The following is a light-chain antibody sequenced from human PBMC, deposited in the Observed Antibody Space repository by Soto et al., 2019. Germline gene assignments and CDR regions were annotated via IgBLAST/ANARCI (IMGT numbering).Light chain of an antibody. V-gene: IGKV3D-15*01. CDR1: QSVSNN. CDR2: GAS. Sequence: EIVLTQSPGTLSLSPGERATLSCRASQSVSNNYLAWYQQKPGQAPRLLIYGASNRATGIPDRFSGSGSGTEFTLTISSLQSEDFAVYLCQQYHYWPITFGQGTRLEIK. J-gene: IGKJ5*01. CDR3: QQYHYWPIT.